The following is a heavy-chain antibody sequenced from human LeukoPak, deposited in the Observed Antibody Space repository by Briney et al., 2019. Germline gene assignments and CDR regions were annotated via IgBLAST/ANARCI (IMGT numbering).Heavy chain of an antibody. CDR3: ARVQNYTSSGPTDP. J-gene: IGHJ5*01. CDR1: GGSISSSSYY. Sequence: PSETLSLTCTVSGGSISSSSYYWGWFRQPPEKGLERIGNIYYSGSTYYNPSLKSRFTISVETSKYKFNLTLCDVSAADYAMYYCARVQNYTSSGPTDPWGQGTLVTVSS. CDR2: IYYSGST. V-gene: IGHV4-39*06. D-gene: IGHD6-13*01.